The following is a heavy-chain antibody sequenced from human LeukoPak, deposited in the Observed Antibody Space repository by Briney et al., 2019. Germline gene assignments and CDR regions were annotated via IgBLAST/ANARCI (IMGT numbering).Heavy chain of an antibody. Sequence: GGSLRLSCAASGFTFSSYSMNWVRQAPGKGLEWVSSISSSSSYIYYADSVKGRFTISRDNAKNSLYLQMNSLRAEDTAVYYCARSRGVIYWFDPWGQGTLVTVSS. J-gene: IGHJ5*02. D-gene: IGHD3-10*01. CDR2: ISSSSSYI. CDR1: GFTFSSYS. CDR3: ARSRGVIYWFDP. V-gene: IGHV3-21*01.